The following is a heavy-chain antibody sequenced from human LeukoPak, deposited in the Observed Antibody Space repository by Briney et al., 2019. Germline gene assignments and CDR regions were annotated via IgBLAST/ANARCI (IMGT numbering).Heavy chain of an antibody. V-gene: IGHV1-69-2*01. CDR1: GYTFTDYY. Sequence: GASVKISCKVSGYTFTDYYMHWVQQAPGKGLEWMGLVDPEDGETIYAEKFQGRVTITADTSTDTAYMELSSLRSEDTAVYYCATERRRYYDSRGYSAGFDYWGQRTLVTVSS. CDR2: VDPEDGET. J-gene: IGHJ4*02. CDR3: ATERRRYYDSRGYSAGFDY. D-gene: IGHD3-22*01.